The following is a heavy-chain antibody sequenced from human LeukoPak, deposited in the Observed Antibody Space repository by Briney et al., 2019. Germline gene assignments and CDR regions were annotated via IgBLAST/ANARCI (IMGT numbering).Heavy chain of an antibody. CDR2: IYTSGST. CDR3: ARDVPYSSSWYLPDAFDI. V-gene: IGHV4-39*07. CDR1: GGSISNSNSY. D-gene: IGHD6-13*01. J-gene: IGHJ3*02. Sequence: SETLSLTCTVSGGSISNSNSYWGWIRQSPGKGLEWIGRIYTSGSTNYNPSLKSRVTMSVDTSKNQFSLKLSSVTAADTAVYYCARDVPYSSSWYLPDAFDIWGQGTMVTVSS.